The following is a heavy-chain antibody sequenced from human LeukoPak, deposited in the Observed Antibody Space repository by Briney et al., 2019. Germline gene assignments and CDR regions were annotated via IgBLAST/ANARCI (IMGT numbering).Heavy chain of an antibody. Sequence: GGSLILSCAASGFTFSDYCMSWIRQAPGKGLEWVSFISTGGSTEYYADSVKGRFTISRDNAKKSLFLQMNSLRAEDTAVYYCARATGYNYDYWGQGTLVTVSS. D-gene: IGHD5-18*01. CDR1: GFTFSDYC. V-gene: IGHV3-11*04. J-gene: IGHJ4*02. CDR2: ISTGGSTE. CDR3: ARATGYNYDY.